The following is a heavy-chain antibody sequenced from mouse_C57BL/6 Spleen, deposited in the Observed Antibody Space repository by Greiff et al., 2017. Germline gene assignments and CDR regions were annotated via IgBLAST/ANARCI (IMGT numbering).Heavy chain of an antibody. CDR2: INPNNGGT. CDR3: ARELGRFFDY. D-gene: IGHD4-1*01. V-gene: IGHV1-26*01. J-gene: IGHJ2*01. CDR1: GYTFTDYY. Sequence: VQLQQSGPELVKPGASVKISCKASGYTFTDYYMNWVKQSHGKSLEWIGDINPNNGGTSCNQKFKGKATLTVDKSSSTAYMELRSLTSEDSAVYYCARELGRFFDYWGQGTTLTVSS.